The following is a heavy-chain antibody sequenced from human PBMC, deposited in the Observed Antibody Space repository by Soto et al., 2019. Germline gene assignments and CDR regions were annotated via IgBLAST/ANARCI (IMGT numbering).Heavy chain of an antibody. CDR3: ARGGFGCSGGSCYPLKYYYGMDV. CDR2: INHSGST. J-gene: IGHJ6*02. V-gene: IGHV4-34*01. Sequence: QVQLQQWGAGLLKPSETLSLTCAVYGGSFSGYYWSWIRQPPGKGLESIGEINHSGSTNYNPSLKSRVTISVDTSKSQFSLKLSSVTAADAAVYYCARGGFGCSGGSCYPLKYYYGMDVWGQGTTVTVSS. CDR1: GGSFSGYY. D-gene: IGHD2-15*01.